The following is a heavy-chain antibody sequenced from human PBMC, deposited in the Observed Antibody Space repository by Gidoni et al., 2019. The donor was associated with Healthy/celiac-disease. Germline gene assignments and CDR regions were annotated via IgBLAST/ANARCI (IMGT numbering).Heavy chain of an antibody. CDR3: ARSLGIAVAEYYFDY. CDR2: INPNSGGT. Sequence: QVQLVQSGAEVQKPGASVKVSCKASGYTFTGYYLHWVRQAPGQGLEWMGWINPNSGGTNYAQKFQGRVTMTRDTSISTAYMELSRLRSDDTAVYYCARSLGIAVAEYYFDYWGQGTLVTVSS. CDR1: GYTFTGYY. D-gene: IGHD6-19*01. J-gene: IGHJ4*02. V-gene: IGHV1-2*02.